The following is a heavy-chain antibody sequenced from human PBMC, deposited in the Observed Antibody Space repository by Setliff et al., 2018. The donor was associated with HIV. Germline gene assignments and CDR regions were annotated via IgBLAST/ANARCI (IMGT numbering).Heavy chain of an antibody. J-gene: IGHJ6*03. CDR1: GGSLSGYY. D-gene: IGHD6-13*01. Sequence: KSSETLSLTCAVYGGSLSGYYWSWIRQAPGKGLEWNGEINHRGRTRYNPSLKSRVTISVETSKNQFSLRVNSVTAADTALYYCARGRYRSRWYASDHYYIDVWGKGTTVTVSS. V-gene: IGHV4-34*01. CDR3: ARGRYRSRWYASDHYYIDV. CDR2: INHRGRT.